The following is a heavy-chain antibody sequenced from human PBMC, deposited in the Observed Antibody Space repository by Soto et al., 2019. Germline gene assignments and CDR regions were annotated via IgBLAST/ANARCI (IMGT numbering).Heavy chain of an antibody. D-gene: IGHD3-10*01. CDR3: ARRGSYYYAMYV. J-gene: IGHJ6*02. CDR2: ISVHNGKT. CDR1: GYTFTAYG. V-gene: IGHV1-18*01. Sequence: ASVKVSCKASGYTFTAYGINWVRQAPGQGLEWMAWISVHNGKTNYAQKFQDRVTLTTDTSTSTAYMELRSLTSDDTAVYYCARRGSYYYAMYVWGQGTTVTVSS.